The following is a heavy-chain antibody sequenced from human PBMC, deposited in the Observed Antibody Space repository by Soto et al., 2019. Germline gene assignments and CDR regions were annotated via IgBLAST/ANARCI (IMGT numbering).Heavy chain of an antibody. CDR3: AGAGGYDSSGYYYDDAFDI. D-gene: IGHD3-22*01. CDR1: GFTFSSYE. Sequence: GGSLRLSCAASGFTFSSYEMNWVRQAPGKGLEWVSYISSSGSTIYYADSVKGRFTISRDNAKNSLYLQMNSLRAEDTAVYYCAGAGGYDSSGYYYDDAFDIWGQGTMVTVSS. V-gene: IGHV3-48*03. CDR2: ISSSGSTI. J-gene: IGHJ3*02.